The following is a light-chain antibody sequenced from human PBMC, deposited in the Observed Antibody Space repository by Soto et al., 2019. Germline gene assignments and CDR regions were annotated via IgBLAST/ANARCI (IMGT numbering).Light chain of an antibody. V-gene: IGKV1-5*03. CDR1: QTISSW. CDR2: KAS. Sequence: TQWASAWSGSIGDAVSMPCGASQTISSWLAWYQQKPGKAPKLLIYKASTLKSGVPSRFSGSGSGTEFTLTISSFPHDDFAPYNCQHSTHYLEAFAQGTKVDIK. J-gene: IGKJ1*01. CDR3: QHSTHYLEA.